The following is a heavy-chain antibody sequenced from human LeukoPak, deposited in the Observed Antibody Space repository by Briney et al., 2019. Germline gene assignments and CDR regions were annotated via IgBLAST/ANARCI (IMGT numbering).Heavy chain of an antibody. CDR3: AREGASSGLSVAFDI. CDR1: GFTFSSYS. CDR2: ISSSSSYI. V-gene: IGHV3-21*01. J-gene: IGHJ3*02. Sequence: GGSLRLSCAASGFTFSSYSMNWVRQAPGKGLEWVSSISSSSSYIYYADSVKGRFTISRDNAKNSLYLQMNSLRAEDTAVYYCAREGASSGLSVAFDIWGQGTMVTVSS. D-gene: IGHD3-22*01.